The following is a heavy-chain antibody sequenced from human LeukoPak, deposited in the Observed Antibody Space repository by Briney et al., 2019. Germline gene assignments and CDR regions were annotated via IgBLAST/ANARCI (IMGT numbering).Heavy chain of an antibody. CDR3: ARGGIYYFDY. V-gene: IGHV4-61*02. CDR1: GGSISSGSYY. J-gene: IGHJ4*02. D-gene: IGHD2-15*01. CDR2: IYTSGST. Sequence: SQTLSLTCTVSGGSISSGSYYWSWIRQPAGKGLEWIGRIYTSGSTNYNPSLKSRVTISVDTSKNQFSLKLSSVTAADTAVYYCARGGIYYFDYWGQGTLVTVSS.